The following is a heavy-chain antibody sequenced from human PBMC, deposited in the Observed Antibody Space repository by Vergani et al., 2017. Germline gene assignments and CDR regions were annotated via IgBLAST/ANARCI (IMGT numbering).Heavy chain of an antibody. CDR3: ALYGVKPNSNWFDP. CDR1: GYAFTSHH. V-gene: IGHV1-46*01. D-gene: IGHD1-14*01. J-gene: IGHJ5*02. Sequence: QVQLVQSGAEVKEPGASVKVSCKASGYAFTSHHLQWVRQAPGQGFEWMGIINPSDGTTSYAQRFQGRVTLTRDTSTSTVYMELRSLRSDDTAIYYCALYGVKPNSNWFDPWGQGTLVSVSS. CDR2: INPSDGTT.